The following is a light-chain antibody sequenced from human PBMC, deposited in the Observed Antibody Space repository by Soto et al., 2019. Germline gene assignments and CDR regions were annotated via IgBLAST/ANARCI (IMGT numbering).Light chain of an antibody. CDR2: AAS. J-gene: IGKJ4*01. CDR3: QQSYSSWAT. CDR1: QSISNY. Sequence: DIQMTQSPSSLSASVGDRVTITCRARQSISNYLNWYQLKPGKVPKLLLYAASTLQTGVPSRFSGSGSGTDFTLTISSLQPEDSASYYCQQSYSSWATFGGGTNVEIK. V-gene: IGKV1-39*01.